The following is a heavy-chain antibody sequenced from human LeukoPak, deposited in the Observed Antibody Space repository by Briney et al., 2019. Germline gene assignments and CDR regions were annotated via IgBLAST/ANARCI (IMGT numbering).Heavy chain of an antibody. Sequence: SETLSLTCTVSGGSISSYYWSWIRQPPGKGLEWIGYIYYSGSTNYSPSLKSRVTISVDTSKNQFSLKLSSVTAADTAVYYCARDTYGSGSYYLRYYGMDVWGQGTTVTVSS. J-gene: IGHJ6*02. V-gene: IGHV4-59*01. CDR2: IYYSGST. CDR1: GGSISSYY. CDR3: ARDTYGSGSYYLRYYGMDV. D-gene: IGHD3-10*01.